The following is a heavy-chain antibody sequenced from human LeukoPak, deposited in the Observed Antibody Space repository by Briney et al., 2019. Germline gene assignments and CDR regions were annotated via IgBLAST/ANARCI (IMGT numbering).Heavy chain of an antibody. D-gene: IGHD3-10*01. J-gene: IGHJ6*02. CDR1: GYTFTGYG. Sequence: GASVEVSCKASGYTFTGYGISWVRQAPGQGLEWMGWISAYNGNTNYAQKLQGRVTMTTDTSTSTAYMELRSLRSDDTAVYYCAREGLMAPGKYYYYDMDVGGQGTTVTVSS. CDR3: AREGLMAPGKYYYYDMDV. CDR2: ISAYNGNT. V-gene: IGHV1-18*01.